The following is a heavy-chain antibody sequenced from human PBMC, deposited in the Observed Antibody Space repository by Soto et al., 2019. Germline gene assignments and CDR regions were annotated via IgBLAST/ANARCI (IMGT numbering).Heavy chain of an antibody. CDR3: ARLRRLAPVSTYYYHSMDV. D-gene: IGHD3-10*01. V-gene: IGHV1-58*01. CDR1: GFTFTNSA. CDR2: IVVGSGNT. Sequence: SVKVSCKASGFTFTNSAVQWVRQARGQRLEWIGWIVVGSGNTNYAQKFQERVTITRDMSTTTAYMELSSLRSEDTAVYYCARLRRLAPVSTYYYHSMDVWGQGTTVTVSS. J-gene: IGHJ6*02.